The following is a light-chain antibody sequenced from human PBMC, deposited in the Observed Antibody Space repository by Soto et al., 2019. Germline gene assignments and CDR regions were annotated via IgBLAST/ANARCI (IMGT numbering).Light chain of an antibody. Sequence: DIQMTQSPSSLSASVGDRVTITCRASQSISSYLNWYQQKPEKAPKLLIYAASSLQSGVPSRFSGSGSVTDFTLTISTLQPEDFATDYCQQRYSTPFSFGPGTKVDI. V-gene: IGKV1-39*01. CDR1: QSISSY. CDR2: AAS. J-gene: IGKJ3*01. CDR3: QQRYSTPFS.